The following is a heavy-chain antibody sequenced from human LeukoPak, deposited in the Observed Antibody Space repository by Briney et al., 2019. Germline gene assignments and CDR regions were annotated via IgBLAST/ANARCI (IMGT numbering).Heavy chain of an antibody. V-gene: IGHV3-43*02. J-gene: IGHJ4*02. CDR2: ISGDGGST. CDR3: AREIVSAVAGNFDY. Sequence: GGSLRLSCAASGFTFDDYAMHWVRQAPGKGLEWVSLISGDGGSTYYADSVKGRFTISRDNAKNSLYLEMNSLRAEDTALYYCAREIVSAVAGNFDYWGQGTLVTVSS. D-gene: IGHD6-19*01. CDR1: GFTFDDYA.